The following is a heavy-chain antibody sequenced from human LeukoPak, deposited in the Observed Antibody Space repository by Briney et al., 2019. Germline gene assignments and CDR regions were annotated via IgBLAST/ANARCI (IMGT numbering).Heavy chain of an antibody. CDR3: ASLGGTYDY. CDR2: ISDSGST. D-gene: IGHD1-26*01. J-gene: IGHJ4*02. V-gene: IGHV4-4*09. Sequence: SETLSLTCTVSRGSISSYYWSWVRQPPGKGLEWIGYISDSGSTNYKPSLKSRVTISRDTSKSQVSLKMRFVTAEDTAVYFCASLGGTYDYWGQGIQVIVSS. CDR1: RGSISSYY.